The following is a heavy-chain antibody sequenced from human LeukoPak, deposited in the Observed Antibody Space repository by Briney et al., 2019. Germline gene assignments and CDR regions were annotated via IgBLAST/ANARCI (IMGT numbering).Heavy chain of an antibody. CDR3: ARGRYNWKGEGENWFDP. Sequence: GGSLRLSCAPSGFPFSSYSTGWARHAPGKGREWGTSIRSSSSYTYYADSVKGRLTISRDNAKNSLYLQMNSLRAEDTAVYYCARGRYNWKGEGENWFDPWGQGTLVTVSS. J-gene: IGHJ5*02. V-gene: IGHV3-21*01. CDR2: IRSSSSYT. CDR1: GFPFSSYS. D-gene: IGHD1-20*01.